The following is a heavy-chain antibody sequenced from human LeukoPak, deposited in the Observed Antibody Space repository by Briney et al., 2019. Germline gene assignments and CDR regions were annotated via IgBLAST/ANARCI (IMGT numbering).Heavy chain of an antibody. CDR3: ARVSDYGDYEDY. V-gene: IGHV4-4*07. J-gene: IGHJ4*02. Sequence: GSLRLSCAASGFTFSSYWMSWVRQAPGKGLEWIGRIYTSGSTNYNPSLKSRVTMSVDTSKNQFSLKLSSVTAADTAVYYCARVSDYGDYEDYWGQGTLVTVSS. CDR1: GFTFSSYW. CDR2: IYTSGST. D-gene: IGHD4-17*01.